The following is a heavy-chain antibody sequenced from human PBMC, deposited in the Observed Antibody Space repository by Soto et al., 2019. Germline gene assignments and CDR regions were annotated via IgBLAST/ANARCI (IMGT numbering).Heavy chain of an antibody. D-gene: IGHD6-13*01. J-gene: IGHJ4*02. Sequence: QVQLVQSGAEMRRPGSSVKVSCKASGSTFSSYRINWVRQAPGQGLEWVGGIVPIYRTADYAQKFQGRVTITADESARTAYMELRGLKSQDTAVYYCARDSGAKLSSSWGQGTLVTVSS. CDR2: IVPIYRTA. V-gene: IGHV1-69*01. CDR1: GSTFSSYR. CDR3: ARDSGAKLSSS.